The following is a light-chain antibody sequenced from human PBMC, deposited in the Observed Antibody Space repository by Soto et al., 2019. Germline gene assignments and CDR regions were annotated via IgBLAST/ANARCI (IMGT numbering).Light chain of an antibody. CDR1: QTINNW. CDR3: QQRSNWPPWT. CDR2: HVS. Sequence: DIQMTQSPSTLSASVGDRVTIACRASQTINNWLAWYQQKPGKAPKLLIYHVSTLESGVPSRFSGSGSGTEFTLTISSLQPDDFATYYCQQRSNWPPWTFGQGTKVDIK. J-gene: IGKJ1*01. V-gene: IGKV1-5*01.